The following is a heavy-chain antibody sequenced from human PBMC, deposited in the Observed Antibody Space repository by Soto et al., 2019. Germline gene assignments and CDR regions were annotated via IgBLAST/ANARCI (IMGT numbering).Heavy chain of an antibody. CDR3: ARDGDYGDSNAFDI. D-gene: IGHD4-17*01. V-gene: IGHV3-7*01. CDR2: TNQDGSHK. J-gene: IGHJ3*02. CDR1: GVTVSSYL. Sequence: SGVTVSSYLMTWVRTAQGKRLEWAAKTNQDGSHKYHVHSAKGRFTISRANPKNSLYLQMNSLRAEDTAVYYCARDGDYGDSNAFDIWGQGAMVTVSS.